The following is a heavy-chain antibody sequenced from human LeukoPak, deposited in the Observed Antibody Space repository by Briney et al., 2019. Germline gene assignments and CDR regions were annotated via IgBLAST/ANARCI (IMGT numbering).Heavy chain of an antibody. V-gene: IGHV3-48*02. D-gene: IGHD4-17*01. Sequence: PGGSLRLSCAAFGITFSNYPMNWVRQAPGKGLEWVSNVRPGDSARSYADSVRGRFTISRDDAKNSLYLQMNSLRDEDTAVYYCATDSHYAFDFWGLGTLVTVSS. CDR2: VRPGDSAR. CDR3: ATDSHYAFDF. J-gene: IGHJ4*02. CDR1: GITFSNYP.